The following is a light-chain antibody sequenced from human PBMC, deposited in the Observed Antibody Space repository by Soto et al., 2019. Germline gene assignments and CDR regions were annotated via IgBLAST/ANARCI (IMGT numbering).Light chain of an antibody. V-gene: IGLV2-14*01. CDR1: SSDVGGYSR. Sequence: ALTQPASVSGSPGQSITISCTGTSSDVGGYSRVSWYQHHPGKAPKLMIYEVSDRPSGVSNRFSGSKSGNTASLTISGLQAEDEADYYCNSYTSSNTRVFGTGTKVTVL. CDR3: NSYTSSNTRV. J-gene: IGLJ1*01. CDR2: EVS.